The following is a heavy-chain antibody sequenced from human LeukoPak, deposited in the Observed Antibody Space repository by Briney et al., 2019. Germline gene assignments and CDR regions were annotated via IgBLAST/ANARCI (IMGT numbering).Heavy chain of an antibody. D-gene: IGHD3-10*01. CDR3: ARVNRLRITMVRGVIAY. J-gene: IGHJ4*02. CDR1: GGSFSGYY. Sequence: SETLSLTCAVYGGSFSGYYWSWIRQPPGKGLEWIGEINHSGSTNYNPSLKSRVTISVDTSKNQFSLKLSSVTAADTAVYYCARVNRLRITMVRGVIAYWGQGTLVTVSS. V-gene: IGHV4-34*01. CDR2: INHSGST.